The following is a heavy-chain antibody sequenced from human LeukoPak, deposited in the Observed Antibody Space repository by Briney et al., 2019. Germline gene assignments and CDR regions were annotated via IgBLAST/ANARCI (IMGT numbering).Heavy chain of an antibody. CDR3: ARDLTTVTGNRGDI. J-gene: IGHJ3*02. V-gene: IGHV1-69*06. CDR2: IIPIFGTA. CDR1: GGTFSSYA. D-gene: IGHD4-17*01. Sequence: SVKVSCKASGGTFSSYAVSWVRQAPGQGLEWMGGIIPIFGTANYAQKFQGRVTITADKSTSTAYMELSSLRSEDTAVYYCARDLTTVTGNRGDIWGRGTMVTVSS.